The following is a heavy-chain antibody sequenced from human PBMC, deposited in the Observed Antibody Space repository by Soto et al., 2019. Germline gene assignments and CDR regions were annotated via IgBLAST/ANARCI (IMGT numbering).Heavy chain of an antibody. J-gene: IGHJ4*02. Sequence: LTCTVSGGSISSGNYYWSWIRQPPGKGLEWIGYIYYSGSTYYNPSLKSRVTISVDTSKNQFSLKLSSVTAADTAVYYCAREEAFVSYFDYWGQGTLVTAPQ. D-gene: IGHD2-21*01. V-gene: IGHV4-30-4*01. CDR1: GGSISSGNYY. CDR3: AREEAFVSYFDY. CDR2: IYYSGST.